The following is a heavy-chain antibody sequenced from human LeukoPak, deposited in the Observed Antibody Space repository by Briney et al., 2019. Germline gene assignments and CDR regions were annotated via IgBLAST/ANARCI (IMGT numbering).Heavy chain of an antibody. J-gene: IGHJ4*02. D-gene: IGHD2-21*02. CDR3: AKDRAYCGGDCYFRSYYFDY. V-gene: IGHV3-7*03. CDR1: GFIFGKYW. Sequence: GGSLRLSCAASGFIFGKYWMSWVRQAPGKGLEWVANIKLDGSEKNYVDSVKGRFTISRDNTKNSLYLQMNSLRAEDTAVFYCAKDRAYCGGDCYFRSYYFDYWGQGTLVTVSS. CDR2: IKLDGSEK.